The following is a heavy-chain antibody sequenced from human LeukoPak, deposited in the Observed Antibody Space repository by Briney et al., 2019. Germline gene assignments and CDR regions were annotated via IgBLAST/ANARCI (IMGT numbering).Heavy chain of an antibody. J-gene: IGHJ4*02. Sequence: PSETLSLTCTVSGGSISSYYWSWIRDPPGKGLEWIGYIYYSGSTNYNPSLKSRVTISVDTSKNQFSLKLSSVTAADTAVYYCARHDSSGWYSFDYWGQGTLVTVSS. V-gene: IGHV4-59*08. CDR1: GGSISSYY. CDR3: ARHDSSGWYSFDY. D-gene: IGHD6-19*01. CDR2: IYYSGST.